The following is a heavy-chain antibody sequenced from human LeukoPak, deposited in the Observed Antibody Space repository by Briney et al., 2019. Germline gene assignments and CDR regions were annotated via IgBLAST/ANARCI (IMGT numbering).Heavy chain of an antibody. V-gene: IGHV3-7*01. CDR3: AKTMPYSNYFDY. CDR2: INRDGSVK. J-gene: IGHJ4*02. CDR1: GFTFSSHW. D-gene: IGHD4-11*01. Sequence: GGSLRLSCAASGFTFSSHWMTWVRQAPGKGLEWVANINRDGSVKHYVDSVKGRFTISRDNSKNTLYLQMNSLRAEDTAVYYCAKTMPYSNYFDYWGQGTLVTVSS.